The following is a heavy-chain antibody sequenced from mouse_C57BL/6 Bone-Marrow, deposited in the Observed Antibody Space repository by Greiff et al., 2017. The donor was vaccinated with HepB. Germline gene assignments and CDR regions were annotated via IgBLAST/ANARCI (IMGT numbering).Heavy chain of an antibody. CDR3: ARRKGFGWSLDY. J-gene: IGHJ2*01. Sequence: QVQLQQPGAELVKPGASVKMSCKASGYTFTSYWITWVKQRPGQGLEWIGDIYPGSGSTNYNEKFKSKATLTVDTSSSTAYMQLSSLTSEDSAVYYCARRKGFGWSLDYWGQGTTLTVSS. V-gene: IGHV1-55*01. CDR2: IYPGSGST. CDR1: GYTFTSYW. D-gene: IGHD2-3*01.